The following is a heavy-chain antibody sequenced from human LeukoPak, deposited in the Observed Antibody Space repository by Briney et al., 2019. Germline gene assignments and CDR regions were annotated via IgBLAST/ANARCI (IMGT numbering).Heavy chain of an antibody. J-gene: IGHJ3*02. Sequence: PGGSLRLSCAASGFNFCSFAMSLVRQAPGKGLEWVSALSGSGGSTYYADSVKGRFTISRDNSKNTLYLHMNSLRAEDTAVYYCAKGSMYCSSTSCYKSAFDIWGQGTMVTVSS. D-gene: IGHD2-2*02. V-gene: IGHV3-23*01. CDR3: AKGSMYCSSTSCYKSAFDI. CDR1: GFNFCSFA. CDR2: LSGSGGST.